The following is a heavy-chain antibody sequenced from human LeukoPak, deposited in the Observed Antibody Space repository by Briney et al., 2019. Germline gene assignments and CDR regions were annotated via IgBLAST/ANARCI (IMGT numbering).Heavy chain of an antibody. CDR3: ARDYYGSGSHPSPNWFDP. D-gene: IGHD3-10*01. CDR1: GFTFSSYS. CDR2: ISSSSSYI. Sequence: GGSLRLSCAASGFTFSSYSMNWVRQAPGKGLEWVSSISSSSSYIYYADSVKGRFTISRDNAKDSLYLQMNSLRAEDTAVYYCARDYYGSGSHPSPNWFDPWGQGTLVTVSS. V-gene: IGHV3-21*01. J-gene: IGHJ5*02.